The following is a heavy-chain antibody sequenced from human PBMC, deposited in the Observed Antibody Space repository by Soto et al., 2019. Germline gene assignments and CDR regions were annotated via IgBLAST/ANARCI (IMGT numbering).Heavy chain of an antibody. CDR2: ISGSGGST. J-gene: IGHJ4*02. D-gene: IGHD3-3*01. CDR3: AKVNDFWSGYYLDY. CDR1: GFTFSSYA. Sequence: PGGSLRLSCAASGFTFSSYAMSWVRQAPGKGLEWVSAISGSGGSTYYADSVKGRFTISRDNSKNTLYLQMNSLTAEDTAVYYCAKVNDFWSGYYLDYWGQGTLVTVSS. V-gene: IGHV3-23*01.